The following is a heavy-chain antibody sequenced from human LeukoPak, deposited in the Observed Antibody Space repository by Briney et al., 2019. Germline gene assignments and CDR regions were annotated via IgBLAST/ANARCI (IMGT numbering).Heavy chain of an antibody. CDR1: GFIVSSNY. CDR2: IHNDGST. D-gene: IGHD3-3*02. CDR3: AALARDY. J-gene: IGHJ4*02. Sequence: GSLRLSCAAPGFIVSSNYMTWVRQAPGEGLEWVSVIHNDGSTYYTDSVKGRFTISRDNSKNTLYLQMNSLRVEDTAVYYCAALARDYWGQGTLVTVSS. V-gene: IGHV3-53*01.